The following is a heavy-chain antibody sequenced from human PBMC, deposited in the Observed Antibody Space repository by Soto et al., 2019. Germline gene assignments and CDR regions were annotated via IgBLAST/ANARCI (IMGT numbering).Heavy chain of an antibody. D-gene: IGHD3-22*01. V-gene: IGHV4-59*08. CDR3: ARLGGYYQALDS. J-gene: IGHJ4*02. Sequence: ASETLSLTCTVSNGSIIPYYWSWIRQSPGKGLEWIGYIYYAGSFTYNPSLKSRVTISLNTSKNEVSLRLTSVTAADTAVYYCARLGGYYQALDSWGQGTLVTVSS. CDR1: NGSIIPYY. CDR2: IYYAGSF.